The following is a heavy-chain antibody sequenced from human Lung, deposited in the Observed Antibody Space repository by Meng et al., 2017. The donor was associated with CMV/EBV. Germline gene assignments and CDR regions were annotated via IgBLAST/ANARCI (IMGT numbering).Heavy chain of an antibody. D-gene: IGHD7-27*01. CDR2: ISSSSTFK. V-gene: IGHV3-21*01. CDR1: GFTFSSYA. CDR3: ARDLLGTRDYFDS. J-gene: IGHJ4*02. Sequence: GESLKISCAASGFTFSSYAMNWVRQAPGKGLEWVSSISSSSTFKHYADSMKGRFTISRDNTKNSLYLQVSGLRAEDTALYYCARDLLGTRDYFDSWGQGTLVTVSS.